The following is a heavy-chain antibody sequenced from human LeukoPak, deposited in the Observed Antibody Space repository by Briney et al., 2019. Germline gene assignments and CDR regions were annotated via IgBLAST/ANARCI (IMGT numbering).Heavy chain of an antibody. CDR2: ISAYNGNT. Sequence: GASVQVSCKACGYTFPSYGFSWVGQAPAQGREWMGWISAYNGNTNYAQKLQGRVTMTTDTSTSTAYMELRSLRSDDTAVYYCARGGRWLQLLDYWGQGTLVTVSS. CDR3: ARGGRWLQLLDY. V-gene: IGHV1-18*01. CDR1: GYTFPSYG. D-gene: IGHD5-24*01. J-gene: IGHJ4*02.